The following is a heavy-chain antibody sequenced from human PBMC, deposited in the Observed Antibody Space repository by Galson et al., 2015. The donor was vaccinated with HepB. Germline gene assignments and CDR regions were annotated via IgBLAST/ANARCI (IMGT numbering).Heavy chain of an antibody. CDR2: ISASGGNT. CDR1: GFTFSNYD. V-gene: IGHV3-23*01. Sequence: SLRLSCAGSGFTFSNYDMSWVRQAPGKGLEWVSAISASGGNTSYADSVKGRFTISRDNPKNTLYLQMNSLRADDTAVYYCSFGSGYSFLTFWGQGTLVPVSS. D-gene: IGHD5-18*01. CDR3: SFGSGYSFLTF. J-gene: IGHJ4*02.